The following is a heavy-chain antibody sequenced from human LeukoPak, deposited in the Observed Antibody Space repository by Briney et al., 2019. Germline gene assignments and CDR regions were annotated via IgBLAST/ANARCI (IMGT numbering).Heavy chain of an antibody. Sequence: SETLSLTCTVSGGSISSGDYYWSWIRQPPGKGLEWIGYIYYSGSTYYNPSLKSRVTISVDTSKNQFSLTLSSVTAADTAVYYCARGGTMVRGLQGVDIWGQGTMVTVSS. V-gene: IGHV4-30-4*08. J-gene: IGHJ3*02. CDR1: GGSISSGDYY. CDR2: IYYSGST. CDR3: ARGGTMVRGLQGVDI. D-gene: IGHD3-10*01.